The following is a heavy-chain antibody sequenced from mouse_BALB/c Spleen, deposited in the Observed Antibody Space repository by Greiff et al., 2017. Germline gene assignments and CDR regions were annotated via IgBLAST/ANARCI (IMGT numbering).Heavy chain of an antibody. V-gene: IGHV7-3*02. CDR2: IRNKANGYTT. D-gene: IGHD2-14*01. Sequence: EVMLVESGGGLVQPGGSLRLSCATSGFTFTDYYMSWVRQPPGKALEWLGFIRNKANGYTTEYSASVKGRFTISRDNSQSILYLQMNTLRAEDSATYYCARARYDAEDDWGQGTSVTVSS. J-gene: IGHJ4*01. CDR3: ARARYDAEDD. CDR1: GFTFTDYY.